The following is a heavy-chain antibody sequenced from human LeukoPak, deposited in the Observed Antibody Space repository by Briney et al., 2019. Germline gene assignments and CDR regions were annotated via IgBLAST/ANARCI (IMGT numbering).Heavy chain of an antibody. CDR2: IRYDGTNK. V-gene: IGHV3-30*02. Sequence: GGSLRLSCAASGFTFSTYSMNWVRQAPGKGLEWVAFIRYDGTNKYYADSVKGRFTISRDKSKNTLSLQMNSLRAEDTAVYYCAKDLMTTVTFPGDYWGQGTLVTVSS. CDR3: AKDLMTTVTFPGDY. D-gene: IGHD4-17*01. CDR1: GFTFSTYS. J-gene: IGHJ4*02.